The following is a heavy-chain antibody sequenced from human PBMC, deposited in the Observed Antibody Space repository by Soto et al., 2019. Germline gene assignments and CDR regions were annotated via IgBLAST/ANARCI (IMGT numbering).Heavy chain of an antibody. Sequence: LSLTCTVSGGSISSYYWSWIRQPPGKGLEWIGYIYYSGSTNYNPSLKSRVTISVDTSKNQFSLKLSSVTAADTAVYYCARDTRGIAVAAPRWFDPWGQGTLVTVSS. J-gene: IGHJ5*02. V-gene: IGHV4-59*01. D-gene: IGHD6-19*01. CDR1: GGSISSYY. CDR2: IYYSGST. CDR3: ARDTRGIAVAAPRWFDP.